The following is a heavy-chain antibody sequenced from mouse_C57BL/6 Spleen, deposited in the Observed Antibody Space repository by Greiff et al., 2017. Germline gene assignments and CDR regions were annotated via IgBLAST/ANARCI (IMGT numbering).Heavy chain of an antibody. J-gene: IGHJ4*01. CDR1: GYTFTDYE. Sequence: QVQLQQSGAELVRPGASVTLSCKASGYTFTDYEMHWVKQTPVHGLEWIGAIDPETGGTAYNQKFKGKAILTADKSSSTAYMELRSLTSEDAAVYYCTRGMDYWGQGTSVTVSS. V-gene: IGHV1-15*01. CDR3: TRGMDY. CDR2: IDPETGGT.